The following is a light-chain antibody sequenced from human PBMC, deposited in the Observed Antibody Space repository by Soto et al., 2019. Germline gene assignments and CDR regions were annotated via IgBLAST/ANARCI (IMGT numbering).Light chain of an antibody. CDR1: QSIRSY. V-gene: IGKV1-39*01. Sequence: DIQMTQSPSSLSASVGDRVPITCRESQSIRSYLNWYQQKPGKAPKLLIYAASSLQSGVPSRFSGSGSGTDFTLTISSLQPEDFATYYCQQSYSTPYTFGQGTKLEIK. J-gene: IGKJ2*01. CDR3: QQSYSTPYT. CDR2: AAS.